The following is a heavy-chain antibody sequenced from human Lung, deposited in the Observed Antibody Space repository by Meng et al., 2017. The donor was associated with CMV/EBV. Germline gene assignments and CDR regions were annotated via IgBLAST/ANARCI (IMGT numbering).Heavy chain of an antibody. CDR2: IKQDGSEK. CDR1: GFTFSSYW. D-gene: IGHD3/OR15-3a*01. V-gene: IGHV3-7*01. CDR3: ARVDFWTDQYYFDY. Sequence: GASLKISCAASGFTFSSYWMSWVRQAPGKGLEWVANIKQDGSEKYYVDSVKGRFTISRDNAKYSLYLQMNSLRAEDTAVYYCARVDFWTDQYYFDYWGQGTLVTVSS. J-gene: IGHJ4*02.